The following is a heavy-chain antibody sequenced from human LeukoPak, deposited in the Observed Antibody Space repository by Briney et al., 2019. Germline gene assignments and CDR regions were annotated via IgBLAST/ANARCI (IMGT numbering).Heavy chain of an antibody. Sequence: GASVKVSCKASGYTFTGYYMHWVRQAPGQGLEWMGWINPNSGDTNYAQKFQGRVTVTRDTSISTAYMELSRLRSDDTAVYYCARAAKWELRLDWGQGTLVTVSS. CDR3: ARAAKWELRLD. CDR2: INPNSGDT. J-gene: IGHJ4*02. D-gene: IGHD1-26*01. CDR1: GYTFTGYY. V-gene: IGHV1-2*02.